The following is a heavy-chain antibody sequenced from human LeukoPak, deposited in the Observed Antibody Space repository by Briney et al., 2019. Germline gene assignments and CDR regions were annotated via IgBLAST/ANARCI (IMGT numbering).Heavy chain of an antibody. J-gene: IGHJ6*03. Sequence: ASVKVSCKASGYTFSSYGIIWVRQAPGQGLEWMGWISAYNGNTNYAQKLQGRVTMTTDTSTSTAYMELRSLRSDDTAVYYCARRSYYYYYMDVWGKGTTVTISS. CDR2: ISAYNGNT. V-gene: IGHV1-18*01. CDR3: ARRSYYYYYMDV. CDR1: GYTFSSYG.